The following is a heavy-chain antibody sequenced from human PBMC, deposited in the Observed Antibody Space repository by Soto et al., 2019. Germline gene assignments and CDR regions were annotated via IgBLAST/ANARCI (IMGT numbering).Heavy chain of an antibody. CDR1: GFSLSTSGMC. J-gene: IGHJ5*02. CDR2: IDWDDDK. V-gene: IGHV2-70*01. CDR3: ARLTYYYGSGSSWFDP. Sequence: SGPTLVNPTQTLTLTCTFSGFSLSTSGMCVSWIRQPPGKALEWLALIDWDDDKYYSTSLKTRLTISKETSKNQVVLTMTNMDPVDTATYYCARLTYYYGSGSSWFDPWGQGTLVTVSS. D-gene: IGHD3-10*01.